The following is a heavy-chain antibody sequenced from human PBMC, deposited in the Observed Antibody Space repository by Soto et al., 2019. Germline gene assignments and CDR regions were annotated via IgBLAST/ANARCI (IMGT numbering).Heavy chain of an antibody. CDR2: IIPIFGTA. D-gene: IGHD3-22*01. V-gene: IGHV1-69*12. J-gene: IGHJ1*01. Sequence: QVQLVQSGAEVKKPGSSVKVSCKASGGTFSSYAISWVRQAPGQGLEWMGGIIPIFGTANYAQKFQGRVKITADESTSTAYMELSSLRSEDTAVYYCAREIEDYYDSSGYYPEYFQHWGQGTLVTVSS. CDR3: AREIEDYYDSSGYYPEYFQH. CDR1: GGTFSSYA.